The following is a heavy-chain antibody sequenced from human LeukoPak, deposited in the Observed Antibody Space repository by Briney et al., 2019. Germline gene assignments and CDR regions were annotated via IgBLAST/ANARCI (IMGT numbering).Heavy chain of an antibody. D-gene: IGHD6-13*01. CDR3: KSGGAAPGSFDN. CDR2: IKYDGDEE. Sequence: GGSLRLSCAASGFTFSDYWMSWMRQAPWKGLEWVANIKYDGDEEYYVDSVKGRFTISRDNAKSSLYLQLNSLRVEDTAVYYCKSGGAAPGSFDNWGQGTLVTVSP. J-gene: IGHJ4*02. CDR1: GFTFSDYW. V-gene: IGHV3-7*01.